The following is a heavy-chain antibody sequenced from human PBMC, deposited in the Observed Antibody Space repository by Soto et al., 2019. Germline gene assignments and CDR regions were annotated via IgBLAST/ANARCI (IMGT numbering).Heavy chain of an antibody. CDR2: ISDNGANT. V-gene: IGHV3-23*01. Sequence: EVQMLESGGGVVRPGGSLRLSCIASGFTFSNYAMSWVRQAPGKGLEWVSTISDNGANTFIGDSMKDHFDISSDNSKNTVFLHLSTVRAEDTAIYYCARAIGADFFDYWGQGTPVTVSS. CDR1: GFTFSNYA. D-gene: IGHD6-25*01. J-gene: IGHJ4*02. CDR3: ARAIGADFFDY.